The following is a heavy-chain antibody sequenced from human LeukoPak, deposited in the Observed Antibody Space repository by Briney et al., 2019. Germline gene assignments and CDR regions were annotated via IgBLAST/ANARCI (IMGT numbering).Heavy chain of an antibody. V-gene: IGHV1-69*04. CDR1: GGTFSSYA. CDR2: IIPILGIA. J-gene: IGHJ3*02. D-gene: IGHD3-10*01. CDR3: ARDVALFGTPDAFDI. Sequence: SVKVSCKASGGTFSSYAISWVRQAPGQGLEWMGRIIPILGIANYAQKFQGRVTITADKSTSTAYMELSSLRSEGTAVYYCARDVALFGTPDAFDIWGQGTMVTVSS.